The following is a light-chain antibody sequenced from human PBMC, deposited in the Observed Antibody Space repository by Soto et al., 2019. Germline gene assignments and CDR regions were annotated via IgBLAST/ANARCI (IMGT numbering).Light chain of an antibody. CDR3: QQYGSSPLT. Sequence: DIQMTQSPSSLSASVGDRVTITCRASQSISSYLNWYQQKPGKAPKLLIYAASNLQSGVPSRFSGSGSGTDFTLTISSLQPEDFAVYYCQQYGSSPLTFGQGTKVEIK. V-gene: IGKV1-39*01. J-gene: IGKJ1*01. CDR1: QSISSY. CDR2: AAS.